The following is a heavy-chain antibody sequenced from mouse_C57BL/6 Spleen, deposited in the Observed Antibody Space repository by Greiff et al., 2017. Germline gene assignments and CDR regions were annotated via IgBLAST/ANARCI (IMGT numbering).Heavy chain of an antibody. CDR2: IDPSDSYT. J-gene: IGHJ2*01. CDR3: ARVGDYDEGFDY. V-gene: IGHV1-69*01. D-gene: IGHD2-4*01. Sequence: VQLQQPGAELVMPGASVKLSCKASGYTFTSYWMHWVKQRPGQGLEWIGEIDPSDSYTNYNQKFKGKSTLTVDKSSSTAYMQLSSLTSEDSAVYYCARVGDYDEGFDYWGQGTTLTVSS. CDR1: GYTFTSYW.